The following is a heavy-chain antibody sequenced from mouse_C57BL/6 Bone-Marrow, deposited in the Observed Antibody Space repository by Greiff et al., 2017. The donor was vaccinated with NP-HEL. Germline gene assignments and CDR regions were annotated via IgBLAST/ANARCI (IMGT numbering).Heavy chain of an antibody. CDR3: ARWTMVTRGSAWFAY. V-gene: IGHV1-64*01. CDR2: IHPNSGST. Sequence: QVHVKQPGAELVKPGASVKLSCKASGYTFTSYWMHWVKQRPGQGLEWIGMIHPNSGSTNYNEKFKSKATLTVDKSSSTAYMQLSSLTSEDSAVYYCARWTMVTRGSAWFAYWGQGTLVTVSA. CDR1: GYTFTSYW. J-gene: IGHJ3*01. D-gene: IGHD2-2*01.